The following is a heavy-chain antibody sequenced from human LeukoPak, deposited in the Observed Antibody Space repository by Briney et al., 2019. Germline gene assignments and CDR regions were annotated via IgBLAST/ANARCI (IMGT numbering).Heavy chain of an antibody. CDR3: ARGTIAAPGTDY. Sequence: GGSLRLSCAASGFTFSTHSMSWVRQSPGKGLDWVSSISSGSSHIYYADSMKGRFTISRDNAKNSLFLQMNSLRAEDTAMYYCARGTIAAPGTDYWGQGTLVTVSS. D-gene: IGHD6-13*01. CDR1: GFTFSTHS. J-gene: IGHJ4*02. V-gene: IGHV3-21*01. CDR2: ISSGSSHI.